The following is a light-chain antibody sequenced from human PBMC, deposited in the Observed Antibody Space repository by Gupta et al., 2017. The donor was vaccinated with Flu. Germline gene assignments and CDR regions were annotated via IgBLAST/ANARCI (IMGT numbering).Light chain of an antibody. CDR3: AAWDDALSGWV. CDR2: KNY. Sequence: QSVLTQAPSASGTPGQRVTISCSGSSSNIGSNYAYWYQHLPGTAPKLLIFKNYERPSGVPDRFSGSKSTTSVSLAISGLPSEDEADYYCAAWDDALSGWVFGGGTKVTVL. CDR1: SSNIGSNY. V-gene: IGLV1-47*01. J-gene: IGLJ3*02.